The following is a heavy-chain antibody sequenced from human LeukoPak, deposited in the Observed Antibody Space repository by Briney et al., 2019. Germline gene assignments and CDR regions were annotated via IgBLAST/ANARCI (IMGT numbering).Heavy chain of an antibody. Sequence: ASVKVSCRASGYTFTVYYMQWVRQAPGQGLECMGRINPNSGSTHYAQKFQGRVTMTRVTSISTAYMELSRLRSDDTAVYYCARGRGVVVAAAVIDYWGQGTLVTVSS. D-gene: IGHD2-15*01. CDR2: INPNSGST. CDR1: GYTFTVYY. V-gene: IGHV1-2*06. J-gene: IGHJ4*02. CDR3: ARGRGVVVAAAVIDY.